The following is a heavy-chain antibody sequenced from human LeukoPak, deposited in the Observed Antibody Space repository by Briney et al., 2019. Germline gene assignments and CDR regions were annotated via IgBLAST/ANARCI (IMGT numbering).Heavy chain of an antibody. V-gene: IGHV3-23*01. J-gene: IGHJ4*02. D-gene: IGHD6-13*01. CDR2: VDGGGGGT. Sequence: HTGGSLRLSCAASGFTLSSYAMTWVRQAPGRGLEWVSSVDGGGGGTYYADSVKGRFTISRDNSKDTLYLQMNGLRAEDTAVYSCAKQSAGSAAWYSLHYDFWGQGTLVTVSS. CDR1: GFTLSSYA. CDR3: AKQSAGSAAWYSLHYDF.